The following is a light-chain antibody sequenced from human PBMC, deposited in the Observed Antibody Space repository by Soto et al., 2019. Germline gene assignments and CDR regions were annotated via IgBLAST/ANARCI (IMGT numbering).Light chain of an antibody. CDR1: QSVNSY. Sequence: EIVMTQSPSTLSVSPGERATLSCRASQSVNSYLAWYQQKPGQAPRLLIYDASNRAAGIPARFSGSGSGTDFTLTISSLEPEDFAVYYCQQRSSWITFGQGTRLAIK. V-gene: IGKV3-11*01. CDR2: DAS. J-gene: IGKJ5*01. CDR3: QQRSSWIT.